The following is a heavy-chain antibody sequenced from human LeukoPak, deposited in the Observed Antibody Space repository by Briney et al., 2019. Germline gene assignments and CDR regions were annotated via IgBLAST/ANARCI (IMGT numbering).Heavy chain of an antibody. V-gene: IGHV3-21*01. Sequence: PGGSLRLSCAASGFTFSTYNMNRVRQAPGKGLEWVSSITSSSTYIYYADSVKGRFTISRDNAKNSLYLQMNSLRAEDTAVYYCARDPYSGGYGDYYYYYMDLWGQGTTVTISS. CDR2: ITSSSTYI. CDR3: ARDPYSGGYGDYYYYYMDL. CDR1: GFTFSTYN. J-gene: IGHJ6*03. D-gene: IGHD1-26*01.